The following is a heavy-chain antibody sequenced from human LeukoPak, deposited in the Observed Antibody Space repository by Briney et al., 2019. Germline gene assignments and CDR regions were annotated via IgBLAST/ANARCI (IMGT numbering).Heavy chain of an antibody. CDR2: INRSGST. J-gene: IGHJ4*02. CDR1: GGSFSGNY. CDR3: ARGEKTRYYDYVWGRGWPYSFDY. Sequence: SETLSLTCAVSGGSFSGNYWSWIRQPPGKGLEWIGEINRSGSTNYNASIKRRFTISVDTSKNKLSRKLSPVTAAGSSVHYCARGEKTRYYDYVWGRGWPYSFDYWGQGTLVTVSS. V-gene: IGHV4-34*01. D-gene: IGHD3-16*01.